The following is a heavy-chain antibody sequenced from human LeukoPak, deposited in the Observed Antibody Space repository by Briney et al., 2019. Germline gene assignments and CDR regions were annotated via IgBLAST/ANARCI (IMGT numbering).Heavy chain of an antibody. CDR3: AKDVGQGGPHDY. J-gene: IGHJ4*02. CDR1: GFTFSTYW. V-gene: IGHV3-7*01. Sequence: GGSLRLSCAASGFTFSTYWMSWVRQAPGKGLEWVANIRQDGNKIFYVDSVKGRFTISRDNARNSLYLQMNSLRDDDTAVYYCAKDVGQGGPHDYWGQGTLVTVSS. CDR2: IRQDGNKI. D-gene: IGHD3-16*01.